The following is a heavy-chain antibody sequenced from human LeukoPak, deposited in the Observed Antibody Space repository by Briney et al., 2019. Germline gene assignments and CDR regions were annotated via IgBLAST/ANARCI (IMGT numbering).Heavy chain of an antibody. CDR1: GYTFTGYY. Sequence: SSVKVSCKASGYTFTGYYMHWVRQAPGQGLEWMGWINPNSGGTNYAQKFQGRVTMTRDTAISTAYMELSRLRSDDTAVYYCASLNYYDSSGYRGDYWGQGTLVTVSS. D-gene: IGHD3-22*01. V-gene: IGHV1-2*02. J-gene: IGHJ4*02. CDR2: INPNSGGT. CDR3: ASLNYYDSSGYRGDY.